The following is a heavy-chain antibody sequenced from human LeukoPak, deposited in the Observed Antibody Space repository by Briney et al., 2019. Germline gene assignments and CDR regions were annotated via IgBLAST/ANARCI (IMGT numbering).Heavy chain of an antibody. Sequence: GESLKISCKGSGYSFDSYWIGWVRQMPGKGLEWMGIIYPGDSDTRYSPSLQGQVTISADKSISTAYLQWSSLKAADTAIYYCARRRDGYPGHFDYWGQGTLVTVSS. CDR1: GYSFDSYW. J-gene: IGHJ4*02. CDR3: ARRRDGYPGHFDY. CDR2: IYPGDSDT. V-gene: IGHV5-51*01. D-gene: IGHD5-24*01.